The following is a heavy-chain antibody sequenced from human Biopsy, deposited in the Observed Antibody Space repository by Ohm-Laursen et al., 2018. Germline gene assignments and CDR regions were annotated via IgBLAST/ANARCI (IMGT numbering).Heavy chain of an antibody. CDR2: IYYSGST. V-gene: IGHV4-59*01. J-gene: IGHJ6*02. CDR3: ARATSSTGWPYYYFYGMDV. CDR1: SGPICLVY. Sequence: SLTLSLTCTVSSGPICLVYWIWTRQTPGKGWECVGYIYYSGSTNYNPSLKSRVTISVDTSKNQFSLRLNSVTVADTAVYYCARATSSTGWPYYYFYGMDVWGQGTTVTVSS. D-gene: IGHD2-2*01.